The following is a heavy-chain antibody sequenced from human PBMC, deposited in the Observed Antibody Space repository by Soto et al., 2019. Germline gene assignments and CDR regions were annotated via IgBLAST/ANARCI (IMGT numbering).Heavy chain of an antibody. V-gene: IGHV4-59*01. D-gene: IGHD6-13*01. Sequence: SERLSLTCTVSGGSLSTYYWSCIREPTGKGLEWIGYIYSSGSTNYNRSLRSRVTISLDMSNNQFSLKLNSVTAADTAVYYCARRVAAGHMYGMDVWGQGTTVTVSS. CDR3: ARRVAAGHMYGMDV. CDR1: GGSLSTYY. CDR2: IYSSGST. J-gene: IGHJ6*02.